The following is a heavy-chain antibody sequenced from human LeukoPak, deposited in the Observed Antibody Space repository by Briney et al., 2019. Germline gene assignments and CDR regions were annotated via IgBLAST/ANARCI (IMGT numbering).Heavy chain of an antibody. CDR2: ISSSGSTI. V-gene: IGHV3-48*03. CDR1: GFTFSSYE. CDR3: AKIPGQQLVGN. J-gene: IGHJ4*02. Sequence: GGSLRLSCAASGFTFSSYEMNWVRQAPGKGLEWVSYISSSGSTIYYADSVKGRFTISRDNSKNTLYLQMNSLRAEDTAVYYCAKIPGQQLVGNWGQGTLVTVSS. D-gene: IGHD6-13*01.